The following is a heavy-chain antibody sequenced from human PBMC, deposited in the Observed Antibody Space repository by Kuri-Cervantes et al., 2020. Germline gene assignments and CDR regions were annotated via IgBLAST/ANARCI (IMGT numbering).Heavy chain of an antibody. Sequence: GGSLIISCAASGFTFSSYAMSWVRQAPGKGLEWGSTIGGSGSTTYYADSVKGRFTISRDNSKNTPYLQMNSLRAEDTAIYYCAKDRPYNCENTDTINWFDPWGQGTLVTVSS. V-gene: IGHV3-23*01. J-gene: IGHJ5*02. CDR3: AKDRPYNCENTDTINWFDP. D-gene: IGHD1-14*01. CDR2: IGGSGSTT. CDR1: GFTFSSYA.